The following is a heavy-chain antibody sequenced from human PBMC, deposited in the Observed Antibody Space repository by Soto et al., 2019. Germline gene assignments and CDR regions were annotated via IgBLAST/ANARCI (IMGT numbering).Heavy chain of an antibody. CDR3: ARVEMATIHFDY. J-gene: IGHJ4*02. CDR1: GGSISSYY. CDR2: IYYSGST. D-gene: IGHD5-12*01. V-gene: IGHV4-59*01. Sequence: TSETLSLTCTVSGGSISSYYWSWIRQPPGKGLEWIGYIYYSGSTNYNPSLKSRVTISVDTSKNQFSLKLSSVTAADTAVYYCARVEMATIHFDYWGQGTLVTVSS.